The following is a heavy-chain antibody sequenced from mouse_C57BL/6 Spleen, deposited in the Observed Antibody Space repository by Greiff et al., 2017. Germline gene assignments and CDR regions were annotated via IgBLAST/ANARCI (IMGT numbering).Heavy chain of an antibody. CDR1: GFTFTDYY. V-gene: IGHV7-3*01. D-gene: IGHD1-1*01. CDR3: ARYKTTVRDAMDY. Sequence: EVMLVESGGGLVQPGGSLSLSCAASGFTFTDYYMSWVRQPPGKALEWLGFIRNKANGYTTEYSASVKGWFTISRDNSQSILYLQMNALRAEDSATYYCARYKTTVRDAMDYWSQGSSVTVSS. J-gene: IGHJ4*01. CDR2: IRNKANGYTT.